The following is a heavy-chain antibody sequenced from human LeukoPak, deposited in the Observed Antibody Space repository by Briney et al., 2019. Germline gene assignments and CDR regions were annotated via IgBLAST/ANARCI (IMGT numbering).Heavy chain of an antibody. CDR2: ISSSSSYI. CDR3: ARWYYYDSSGYYSNFDY. J-gene: IGHJ4*02. D-gene: IGHD3-22*01. V-gene: IGHV3-21*01. Sequence: PGGSLRLSCAASGFTFSSYSMNWVRQAPGKGLEWVSSISSSSSYIYYADSVKGRFTISRDNAKNSLYLQMNSLRAEDTAVYYCARWYYYDSSGYYSNFDYWGQGTLVTVSS. CDR1: GFTFSSYS.